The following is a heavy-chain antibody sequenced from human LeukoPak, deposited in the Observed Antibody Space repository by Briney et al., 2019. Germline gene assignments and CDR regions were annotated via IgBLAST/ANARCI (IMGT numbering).Heavy chain of an antibody. CDR2: IYTSGST. V-gene: IGHV4-61*02. Sequence: SQTLSLTCTVSGGSISSGSYYWSWIRQPAGKGLEWIGRIYTSGSTNYNPSLKSRVTISVDTSKNQFSLKLSSVTAADTAVYYCARHIQDYYDSSGYYRRGDAFDIWGQGTMVTVSS. CDR1: GGSISSGSYY. CDR3: ARHIQDYYDSSGYYRRGDAFDI. J-gene: IGHJ3*02. D-gene: IGHD3-22*01.